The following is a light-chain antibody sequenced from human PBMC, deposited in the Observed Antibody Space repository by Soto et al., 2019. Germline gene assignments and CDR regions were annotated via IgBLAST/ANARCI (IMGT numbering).Light chain of an antibody. V-gene: IGKV1-5*01. CDR1: QSISRW. Sequence: DIEVPRGRSTLSASVGERVTVSCRSSQSISRWLAWYQQKPGKAPKLLIYDASNLESGVPSRFSGSGSGTEFTLTISSLQPDDFATYICQQYNVYSRTFGQGTKL. CDR2: DAS. CDR3: QQYNVYSRT. J-gene: IGKJ1*01.